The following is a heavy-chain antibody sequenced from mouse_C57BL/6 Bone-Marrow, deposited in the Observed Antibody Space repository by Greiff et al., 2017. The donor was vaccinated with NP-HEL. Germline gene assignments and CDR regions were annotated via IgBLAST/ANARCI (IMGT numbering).Heavy chain of an antibody. V-gene: IGHV5-4*01. J-gene: IGHJ4*01. CDR1: GFTFSSYA. CDR3: ARDSFYYAMDY. CDR2: ISDGGSYT. Sequence: EVKLVESGGGLVKPGGSLKLSCAASGFTFSSYAMSWVRQTPEKRLEWVATISDGGSYTYYPDNVKGRFTISRDNAKINLYLQMSHLKSEDTAMYYCARDSFYYAMDYWGQGTSVTVSS.